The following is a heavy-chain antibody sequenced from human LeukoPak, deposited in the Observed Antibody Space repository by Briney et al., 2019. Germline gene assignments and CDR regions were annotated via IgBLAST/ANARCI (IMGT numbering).Heavy chain of an antibody. V-gene: IGHV1-2*02. D-gene: IGHD5-18*01. CDR1: GYTFTGYY. J-gene: IGHJ4*02. Sequence: ASVKVSCKASGYTFTGYYMHWVRQAPGQGLEWMGWINPSSGVTKFSQELQDRVTLTRDTSLSTAYMELNSLTFDDTAIYYCAREDTYGEYRPFDFWGQGAPVTVSS. CDR3: AREDTYGEYRPFDF. CDR2: INPSSGVT.